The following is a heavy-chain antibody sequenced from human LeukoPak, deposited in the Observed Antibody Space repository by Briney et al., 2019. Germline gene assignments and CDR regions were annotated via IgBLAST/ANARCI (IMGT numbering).Heavy chain of an antibody. CDR1: GYSISSGYY. CDR3: ARVARDGYKLGTD. J-gene: IGHJ4*02. D-gene: IGHD5-24*01. Sequence: SETLSLTCTVSGYSISSGYYWGWIRQPPGKGLEWIGSIYHSGSTYYNPSLKSRVTISVDTSKNQFSLKLSSVTAADTAVYYCARVARDGYKLGTDWGQGTLVTVSS. CDR2: IYHSGST. V-gene: IGHV4-38-2*02.